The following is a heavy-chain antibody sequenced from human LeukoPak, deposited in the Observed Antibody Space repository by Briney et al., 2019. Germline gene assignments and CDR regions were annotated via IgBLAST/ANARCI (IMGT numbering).Heavy chain of an antibody. CDR3: ARGFGSGSYYDPTYYFDY. CDR1: GFTVSSNY. Sequence: GGSLRLSCAASGFTVSSNYMSWVRQAPGKGLEWVSVIYSGGSTYYADSVKGRFAISRDNSKNTLYLQMNSLRAEDTAVYYCARGFGSGSYYDPTYYFDYWGQGTLVTVSS. J-gene: IGHJ4*02. CDR2: IYSGGST. V-gene: IGHV3-53*01. D-gene: IGHD3-10*01.